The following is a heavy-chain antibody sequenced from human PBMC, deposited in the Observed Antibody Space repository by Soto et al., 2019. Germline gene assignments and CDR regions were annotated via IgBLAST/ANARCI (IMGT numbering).Heavy chain of an antibody. J-gene: IGHJ4*02. CDR1: GGSFTSNNW. CDR2: IYRTGST. Sequence: PSETLSLTCAVSGGSFTSNNWWTWVRQPPGQGLEWIGEIYRTGSTNYNPSLKSRVTISLDKSENQFSLKVTSLTAADTAVYYCASRDPGTSVDYWGQGTLVIFSS. V-gene: IGHV4-4*02. D-gene: IGHD1-7*01. CDR3: ASRDPGTSVDY.